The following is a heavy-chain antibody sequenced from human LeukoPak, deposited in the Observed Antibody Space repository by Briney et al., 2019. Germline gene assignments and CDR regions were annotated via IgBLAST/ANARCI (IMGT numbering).Heavy chain of an antibody. V-gene: IGHV4-39*01. J-gene: IGHJ5*02. CDR3: ARALIAAAASAAP. CDR1: GGSISSSSYY. D-gene: IGHD6-13*01. CDR2: IYYSGST. Sequence: PSETLSLTCTVSGGSISSSSYYWGWIRQPPGKGLEWIRSIYYSGSTYYNPSLKSRVTISVDASKNQFSLKLSSVTAADTAVYYCARALIAAAASAAPWGQGTLVTVSS.